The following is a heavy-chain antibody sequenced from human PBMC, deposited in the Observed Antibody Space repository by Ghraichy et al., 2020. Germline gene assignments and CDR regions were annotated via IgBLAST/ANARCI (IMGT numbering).Heavy chain of an antibody. D-gene: IGHD4-17*01. CDR2: ISSSSSYI. Sequence: GGSLRLSCAASGFTFSSYSMNWVRQAPGKGLEWVSSISSSSSYIYYADSVKGRFTISRDNAKNSLYQQMNSLRAEDTAVYYCARGVDYGDYRVDYWGQGTLVTVSS. V-gene: IGHV3-21*01. J-gene: IGHJ4*02. CDR3: ARGVDYGDYRVDY. CDR1: GFTFSSYS.